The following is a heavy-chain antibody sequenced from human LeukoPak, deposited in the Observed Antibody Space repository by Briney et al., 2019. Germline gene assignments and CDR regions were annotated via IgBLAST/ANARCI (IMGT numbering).Heavy chain of an antibody. CDR1: GFTFGSDS. CDR3: ARQVTTYDF. D-gene: IGHD4-17*01. V-gene: IGHV3-48*01. J-gene: IGHJ4*02. Sequence: GGSLRLSCAASGFTFGSDSMNWVRQAPGKGPEWVSYISSSYITYYADSVKGRFTISRDNAKNSLYLQMNSLRAEDTAVYYCARQVTTYDFWGQGTLVTVSS. CDR2: ISSSYIT.